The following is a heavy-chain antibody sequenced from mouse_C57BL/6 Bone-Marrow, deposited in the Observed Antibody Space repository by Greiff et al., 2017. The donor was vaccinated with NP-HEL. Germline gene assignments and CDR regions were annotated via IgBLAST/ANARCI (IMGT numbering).Heavy chain of an antibody. V-gene: IGHV14-4*01. CDR1: GFNIKDDY. J-gene: IGHJ1*03. CDR2: IDPENGDT. CDR3: TTWGYYWYFDV. Sequence: DVKLVESGAELVRPGASVKLSCTASGFNIKDDYMHWVKQRPEQGLEWIGWIDPENGDTEYASKFQGKATITADTSSNTAYLQLSSLTSEDTAVYYCTTWGYYWYFDVWGTGTTVTVSS. D-gene: IGHD2-2*01.